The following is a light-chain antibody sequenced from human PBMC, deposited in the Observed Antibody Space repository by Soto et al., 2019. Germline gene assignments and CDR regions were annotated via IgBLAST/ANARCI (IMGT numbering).Light chain of an antibody. CDR2: GAS. CDR1: QSVSTN. Sequence: EIVMAQSPATLSVSPGERATLSCRASQSVSTNLAWYQQKAGQAPRLLIYGASPRATGIPARFSGSGSGTESTLTLSSLHSEDFAVSYCQQYNNWPLTFGPGTKVAIK. J-gene: IGKJ3*01. V-gene: IGKV3-15*01. CDR3: QQYNNWPLT.